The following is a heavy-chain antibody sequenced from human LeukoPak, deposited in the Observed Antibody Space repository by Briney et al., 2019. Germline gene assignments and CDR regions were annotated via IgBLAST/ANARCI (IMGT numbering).Heavy chain of an antibody. D-gene: IGHD6-13*01. CDR3: ARDGYSSSWPYFDY. Sequence: GGSLGLSCAASGFTFSSYSMNWVRQAPGKGLEWVSSISSSSSYIYYADSVKGRFTISRDNAKNSLYLQMNSLRAEDTAVYYCARDGYSSSWPYFDYWGQGTLVTVSS. J-gene: IGHJ4*02. CDR2: ISSSSSYI. CDR1: GFTFSSYS. V-gene: IGHV3-21*01.